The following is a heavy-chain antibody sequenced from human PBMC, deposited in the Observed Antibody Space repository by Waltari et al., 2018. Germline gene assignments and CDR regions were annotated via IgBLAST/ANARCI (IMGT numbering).Heavy chain of an antibody. D-gene: IGHD6-19*01. Sequence: QLQLQESGPGLVKPSETLSLTCTVSGGSISSSSYYWGWIRQPPGKGLEWIGSIDYSGSTYYNPSLKSRVTISVDTSKNQFSLKLSSVTAADTAVYYCARLGGAVAGHTPDYWGQGTLVTVSS. CDR3: ARLGGAVAGHTPDY. V-gene: IGHV4-39*01. CDR1: GGSISSSSYY. CDR2: IDYSGST. J-gene: IGHJ4*02.